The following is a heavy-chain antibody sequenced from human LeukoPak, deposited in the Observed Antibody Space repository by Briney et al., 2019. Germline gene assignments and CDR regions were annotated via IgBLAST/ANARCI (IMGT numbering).Heavy chain of an antibody. CDR2: IYHSGST. D-gene: IGHD3-10*01. V-gene: IGHV4-30-2*01. Sequence: TLSLTCAVSGGSISSGGYSWSWIRQLPGKGLEWIGYIYHSGSTYYNPSLKSRVTISVDRSKNQFSLKLSSVTAADTAVYYCARDGGGGSGSDYRYFDNWGQGILVTVSS. CDR3: ARDGGGGSGSDYRYFDN. J-gene: IGHJ4*02. CDR1: GGSISSGGYS.